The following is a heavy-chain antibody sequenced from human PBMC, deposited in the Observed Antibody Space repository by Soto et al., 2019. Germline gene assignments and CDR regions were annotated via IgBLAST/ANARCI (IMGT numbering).Heavy chain of an antibody. J-gene: IGHJ4*02. D-gene: IGHD3-22*01. Sequence: EVQLVESGGGLVKPGGSLRLSCAASGFTFSSYSMNWVRQAPGKGLEWVSSISSSSSYIYYADSVKGRFTISRDNAKNSLYLQMNSLRAADTAVYYCARDRSINTYYYDSCGYPPNDYWGQGTLVTVSS. CDR3: ARDRSINTYYYDSCGYPPNDY. CDR2: ISSSSSYI. V-gene: IGHV3-21*01. CDR1: GFTFSSYS.